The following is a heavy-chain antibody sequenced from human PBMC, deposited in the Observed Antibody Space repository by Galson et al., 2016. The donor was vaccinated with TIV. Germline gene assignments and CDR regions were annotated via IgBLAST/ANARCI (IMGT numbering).Heavy chain of an antibody. CDR3: ARRYSYGTTSFDY. CDR1: GYTLTAYY. V-gene: IGHV1-2*02. CDR2: INPTSGVT. J-gene: IGHJ4*02. D-gene: IGHD1-1*01. Sequence: SVKVSCKASGYTLTAYYMHWVRQAPGQGLEWMGWINPTSGVTNSAQKFQGRVTMTRDTSIRTAYMDLSGLRAEDTALYYWARRYSYGTTSFDYWGQGTLVTVSS.